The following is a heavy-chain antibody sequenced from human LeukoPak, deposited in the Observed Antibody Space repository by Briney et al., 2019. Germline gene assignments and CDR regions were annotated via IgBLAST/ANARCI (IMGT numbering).Heavy chain of an antibody. Sequence: SETLSLTCSVSGVSITSSNYYWGWIRQPPGKGLEWIATVNYSGTTHYKSSLKSRVTISVDKSKNQFSLKLSSVTAADTAVYYCARVNVVATQRAFDIWGQGTMVTVSS. J-gene: IGHJ3*02. D-gene: IGHD2-21*02. CDR2: VNYSGTT. CDR3: ARVNVVATQRAFDI. V-gene: IGHV4-39*07. CDR1: GVSITSSNYY.